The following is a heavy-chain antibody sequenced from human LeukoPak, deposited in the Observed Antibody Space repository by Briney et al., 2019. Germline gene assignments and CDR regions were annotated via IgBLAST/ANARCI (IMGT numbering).Heavy chain of an antibody. J-gene: IGHJ4*02. V-gene: IGHV1-8*01. D-gene: IGHD2/OR15-2a*01. Sequence: ASVKVSCKASGYTFTSYDISWVRQATGQGLEWMGWMNPNSGDTGYARKFQGRVTLTRNPSISTAYMELSSPRSDDTAVYYCARGLEDYTTTTYPLLKYWGQGTLVTVSS. CDR1: GYTFTSYD. CDR3: ARGLEDYTTTTYPLLKY. CDR2: MNPNSGDT.